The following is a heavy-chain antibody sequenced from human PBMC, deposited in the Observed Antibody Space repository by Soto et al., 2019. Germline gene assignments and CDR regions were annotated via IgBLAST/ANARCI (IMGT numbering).Heavy chain of an antibody. D-gene: IGHD6-19*01. CDR3: ARKRSGWYLESYYYYGMDV. Sequence: SVKVSCEASGGTFSSYTISWARQAPRQRLEWMGRIIPILGIANYAQKFQGRVTITADKSTSTAYMELSSLRSENTAVYYCARKRSGWYLESYYYYGMDVWGQGTTVTVSS. CDR1: GGTFSSYT. J-gene: IGHJ6*02. CDR2: IIPILGIA. V-gene: IGHV1-69*02.